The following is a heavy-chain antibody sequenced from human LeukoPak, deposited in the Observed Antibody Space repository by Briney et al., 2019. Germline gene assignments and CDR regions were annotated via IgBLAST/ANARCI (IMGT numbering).Heavy chain of an antibody. CDR1: GFTFSRYA. CDR2: LSANGGST. J-gene: IGHJ4*02. D-gene: IGHD4-17*01. CDR3: AKLTTVTSGGRY. V-gene: IGHV3-23*01. Sequence: GGSLRLSCAASGFTFSRYAVSWVRQAPGKGLEWVSTLSANGGSTYYADFVRGRFTISRDNSKNTLYLQMNSLRAEDTAVYYCAKLTTVTSGGRYWGQGTPVTVSS.